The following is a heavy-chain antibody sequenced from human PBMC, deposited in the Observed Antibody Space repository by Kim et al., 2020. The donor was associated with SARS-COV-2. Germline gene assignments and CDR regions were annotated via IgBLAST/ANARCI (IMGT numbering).Heavy chain of an antibody. V-gene: IGHV1-2*02. CDR3: ARDYEYSSSRSLYYYYYGMDV. J-gene: IGHJ6*02. Sequence: ASVKVSCKASGYTFTGYYMHWVRQAPGQGLEWMGWINPNSGGTNYAQKFQGRVTMTRDTSISTAYMELSRLRSDDTAVYYCARDYEYSSSRSLYYYYYGMDVWGQGATGSVSS. D-gene: IGHD6-6*01. CDR2: INPNSGGT. CDR1: GYTFTGYY.